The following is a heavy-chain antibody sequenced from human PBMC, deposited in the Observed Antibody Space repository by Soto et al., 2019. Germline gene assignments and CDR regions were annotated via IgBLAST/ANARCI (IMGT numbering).Heavy chain of an antibody. D-gene: IGHD2-2*01. J-gene: IGHJ5*02. CDR2: IYYSGST. Sequence: SETLSLTCTVSGGSVSSGSYYWSWIRQPPGKGLEWIGYIYYSGSTNYNPSLKSRVTISVDTSKNQFSLKLSSVTAADTAVYYCARGNYCISTSCPNNWFDPWGQGTLVTVSS. CDR3: ARGNYCISTSCPNNWFDP. CDR1: GGSVSSGSYY. V-gene: IGHV4-61*01.